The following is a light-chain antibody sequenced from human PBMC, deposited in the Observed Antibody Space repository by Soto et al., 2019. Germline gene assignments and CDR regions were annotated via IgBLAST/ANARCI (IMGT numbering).Light chain of an antibody. V-gene: IGLV2-8*01. Sequence: QSALTQPPSASGSPGQSVTIPCTGTSSDVGGYDHVSWYQQHPGKAPKLMIYEVTKRPAGVPDRFSGSKSGNTASLTVSGLQAEDEADYYSSSDAGHYNYVFGTGTKVTVL. J-gene: IGLJ1*01. CDR1: SSDVGGYDH. CDR2: EVT. CDR3: SSDAGHYNYV.